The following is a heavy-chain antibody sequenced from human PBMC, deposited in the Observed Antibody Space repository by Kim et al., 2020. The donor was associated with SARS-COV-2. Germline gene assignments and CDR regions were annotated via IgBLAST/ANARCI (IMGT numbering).Heavy chain of an antibody. Sequence: GGPLRLSCAASGFTFSDYYMSGIRQAPGKGLEWVSDITSSSSNTNYADSGKGRFTISRDNAKNSLYLQMNSLRAEDTAVYYCARVGYDYVWGSYRDYYSYYGMDVWGQGTTVTVSS. CDR1: GFTFSDYY. CDR3: ARVGYDYVWGSYRDYYSYYGMDV. D-gene: IGHD3-16*02. J-gene: IGHJ6*02. V-gene: IGHV3-11*05. CDR2: ITSSSSNT.